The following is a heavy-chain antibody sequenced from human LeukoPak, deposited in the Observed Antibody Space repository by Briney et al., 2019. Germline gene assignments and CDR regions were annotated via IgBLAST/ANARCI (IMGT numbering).Heavy chain of an antibody. CDR3: AREPPGY. V-gene: IGHV4-61*02. J-gene: IGHJ4*02. Sequence: SETLSLTCTVSGGSVTSGNYYWNWIRQPAGKGLEWIGCIYTNGGASYNPSLKSRVTISIDASKNQFSLKLSSVTAADTAVYYCAREPPGYWGQGILVTVSS. CDR2: IYTNGGA. CDR1: GGSVTSGNYY.